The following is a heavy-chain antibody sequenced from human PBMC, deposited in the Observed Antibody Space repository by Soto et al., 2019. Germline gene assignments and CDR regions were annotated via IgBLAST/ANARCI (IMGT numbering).Heavy chain of an antibody. CDR1: GGSFSGYY. CDR2: INHSGST. J-gene: IGHJ4*02. CDR3: ARGNRYHHYRIAVAGFDY. V-gene: IGHV4-34*01. Sequence: QVQLQQWGAGLLKPSETLSLTCAVYGGSFSGYYWSWIRQPPGKGLEWIGEINHSGSTNYNPSLKSRVTISVDTSKNQFSLKLSSVTAADTAVYYCARGNRYHHYRIAVAGFDYWGQGTLVTVSS. D-gene: IGHD6-19*01.